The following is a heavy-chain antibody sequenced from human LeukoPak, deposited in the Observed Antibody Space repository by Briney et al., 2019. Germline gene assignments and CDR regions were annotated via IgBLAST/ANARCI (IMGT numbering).Heavy chain of an antibody. J-gene: IGHJ5*02. D-gene: IGHD1-26*01. CDR3: ARGGRSYPHWFDP. CDR2: INHSGST. Sequence: SETLSLTCAVYGGSFSGYYWSWIRQPPGKWLEWIGEINHSGSTNYNPSLKSRVTISVDTSKNQFSLKLSSVTAADTAVYYCARGGRSYPHWFDPWGQGTLVTVSS. CDR1: GGSFSGYY. V-gene: IGHV4-34*01.